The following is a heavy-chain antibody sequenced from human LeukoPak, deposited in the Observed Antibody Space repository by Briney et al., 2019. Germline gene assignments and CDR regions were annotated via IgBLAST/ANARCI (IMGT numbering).Heavy chain of an antibody. Sequence: GGSLRLSCAASGFTFNDFGMNWVRQAPGKGLDWVSYISRDSAAKRYADSVKGRFTISRDKAKNPLYLQMNSLRDEDTAVYFCARDLGGSKGGLDVWGQGTTVTVSS. J-gene: IGHJ6*02. CDR3: ARDLGGSKGGLDV. D-gene: IGHD3-16*01. CDR1: GFTFNDFG. V-gene: IGHV3-48*02. CDR2: ISRDSAAK.